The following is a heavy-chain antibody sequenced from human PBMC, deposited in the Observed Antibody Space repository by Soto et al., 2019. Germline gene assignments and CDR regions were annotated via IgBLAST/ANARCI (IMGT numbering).Heavy chain of an antibody. CDR2: ISYDGSNK. V-gene: IGHV3-30-3*01. CDR1: GFTFSSCA. CDR3: AGDKRELRFLEWSYYFDS. J-gene: IGHJ4*02. D-gene: IGHD3-3*01. Sequence: QVQLVESGGGVVQPGRSLRLSCAASGFTFSSCAMHWVRQAPGKGLEWVALISYDGSNKYYADSVKGRFTISRDNSKNPLYLQMNSLGAEDTAVYYFAGDKRELRFLEWSYYFDSWGQGTLVTVSS.